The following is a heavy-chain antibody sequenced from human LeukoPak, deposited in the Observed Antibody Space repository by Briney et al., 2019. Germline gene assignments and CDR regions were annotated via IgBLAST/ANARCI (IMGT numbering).Heavy chain of an antibody. CDR1: GFIFSSYW. Sequence: GGSLRLSCAASGFIFSSYWMSWVRQAPGKGLEWVANIKQDGSEKYYVDSVKGRFTISRDNAKNSLYLQMNSLRAEDTALYYCARGRIQLWFADDRYYYYYMDVWGKGTTVTVSS. D-gene: IGHD5-18*01. CDR2: IKQDGSEK. CDR3: ARGRIQLWFADDRYYYYYMDV. V-gene: IGHV3-7*03. J-gene: IGHJ6*03.